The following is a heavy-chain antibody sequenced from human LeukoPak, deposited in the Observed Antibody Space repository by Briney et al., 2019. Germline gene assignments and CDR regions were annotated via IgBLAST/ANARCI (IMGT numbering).Heavy chain of an antibody. J-gene: IGHJ4*02. CDR2: VKVGGDT. CDR1: GDSLDNLY. V-gene: IGHV4-34*01. D-gene: IGHD6-19*01. Sequence: SETLSLTCAVYGDSLDNLYWSWVRQSPGKGLEWIGEVKVGGDTKYNPSLKSRVTMAADTSRNQFSLRLTFVTAAHTAIYYCARSFGWYALDVWGQGALVTVYS. CDR3: ARSFGWYALDV.